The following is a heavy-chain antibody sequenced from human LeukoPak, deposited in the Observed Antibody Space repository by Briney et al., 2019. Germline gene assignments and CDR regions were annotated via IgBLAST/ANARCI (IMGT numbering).Heavy chain of an antibody. V-gene: IGHV3-66*01. Sequence: GGSLRLSCAASGFTVSSNYMSWVRQAPGKGLEWVSVIYIGGSTYYADSVKGRFTISRDNSKNTLYLQMNSLRAEDTAVYYCARDGESYYFDYWGQGTLVTVSS. J-gene: IGHJ4*02. CDR3: ARDGESYYFDY. CDR1: GFTVSSNY. CDR2: IYIGGST. D-gene: IGHD7-27*01.